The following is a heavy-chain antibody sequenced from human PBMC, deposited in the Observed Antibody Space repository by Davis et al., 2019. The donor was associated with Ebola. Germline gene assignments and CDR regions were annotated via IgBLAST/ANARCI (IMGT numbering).Heavy chain of an antibody. CDR3: ARDLVVGAFDP. V-gene: IGHV1-18*01. D-gene: IGHD2-15*01. Sequence: ASVKVSCKASGYTFTSYGISWVRQAPGQGLEWMGRIIPILGIANYAQKLQGRVTMTTDTSTSTAYMELRSLRSDDTAVYYCARDLVVGAFDPWGQGTLVTVSS. J-gene: IGHJ5*02. CDR2: IIPILGIA. CDR1: GYTFTSYG.